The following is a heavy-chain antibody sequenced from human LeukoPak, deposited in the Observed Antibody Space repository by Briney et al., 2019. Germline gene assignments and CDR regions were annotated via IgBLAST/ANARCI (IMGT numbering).Heavy chain of an antibody. CDR3: ARASTYSIVGATIYYYYYGMDV. V-gene: IGHV4-34*01. D-gene: IGHD1-26*01. Sequence: SETLSLTCAVYGGSFSGYYWSWIRQPPGKGLEWIGEINHSGSTNYNLSLKSRVTISVDTSKNQFSLKLSSVTAADTAVYYCARASTYSIVGATIYYYYYGMDVWGQGTTVTVSS. CDR1: GGSFSGYY. J-gene: IGHJ6*02. CDR2: INHSGST.